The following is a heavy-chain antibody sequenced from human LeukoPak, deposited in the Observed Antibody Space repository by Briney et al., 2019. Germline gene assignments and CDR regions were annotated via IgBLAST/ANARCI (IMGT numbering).Heavy chain of an antibody. CDR1: GYSISSGYY. V-gene: IGHV4-38-2*02. D-gene: IGHD3-10*01. J-gene: IGHJ6*03. CDR2: VNYSGST. CDR3: ARVGDLFRAHRVRGLSPDFYYMDV. Sequence: PSETLSLTCTVSGYSISSGYYWGWIRQPPGKGLEWIGEVNYSGSTYYNPSLKSRVIISVDTSKNQFSLKLSSVTAADTGVYYCARVGDLFRAHRVRGLSPDFYYMDVWGKGTTVTVSS.